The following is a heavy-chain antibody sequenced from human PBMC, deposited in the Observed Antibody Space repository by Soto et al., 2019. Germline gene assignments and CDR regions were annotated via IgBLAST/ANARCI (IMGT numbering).Heavy chain of an antibody. Sequence: SETLSLTCTVSGGSISSSSYYWGLIRQPPGKGLEWIGRIHHSGSKSYHPSITSRVTASVDKSKTQFSLPMSSLTAPDTAVYYRARFPPHSGGRCFPWGQGTLVTVSS. J-gene: IGHJ5*02. CDR2: IHHSGSK. CDR3: ARFPPHSGGRCFP. CDR1: GGSISSSSYY. V-gene: IGHV4-39*01. D-gene: IGHD2-15*01.